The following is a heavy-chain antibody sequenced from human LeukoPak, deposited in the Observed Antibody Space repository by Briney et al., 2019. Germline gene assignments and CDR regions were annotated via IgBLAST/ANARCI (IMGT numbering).Heavy chain of an antibody. D-gene: IGHD1-26*01. CDR2: IRSKANSYAT. CDR1: GFTFSGSA. Sequence: GGSLRLSCAASGFTFSGSAMHWVRQASGKGLEWVGRIRSKANSYATAYAASVKGRFTISRDDSKNTAYLQMNSLKTEDTAVYYCTRQVDSGNYDYYGMDVWGQGTTVTVSS. CDR3: TRQVDSGNYDYYGMDV. J-gene: IGHJ6*02. V-gene: IGHV3-73*01.